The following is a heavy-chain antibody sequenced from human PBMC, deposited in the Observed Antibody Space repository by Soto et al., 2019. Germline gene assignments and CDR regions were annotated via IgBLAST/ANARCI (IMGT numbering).Heavy chain of an antibody. Sequence: QVQLVQSGAEVKKPGSSVKVSCKASGGTFSTYTISWVRQSPGQGREWMGRIIPILGVANYAQKFQGRVTIIAEKPTRTAYMELSSLRSADTAVYYCAREDSCGGDCYDNGGDIWGQGTMVTVSS. V-gene: IGHV1-69*08. D-gene: IGHD2-21*02. CDR1: GGTFSTYT. CDR3: AREDSCGGDCYDNGGDI. CDR2: IIPILGVA. J-gene: IGHJ3*02.